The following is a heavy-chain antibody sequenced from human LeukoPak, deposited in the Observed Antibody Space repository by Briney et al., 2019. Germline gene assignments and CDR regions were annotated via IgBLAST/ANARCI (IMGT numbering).Heavy chain of an antibody. Sequence: PSETLSLTCTVSGGSTSSYYWSWIRQPPGKGLEWIGYIYTSGSTNYNPSLKSRVTISVDTSKNQFSLKLSSVTAADTAVYYCARQYYDFWSGLSPSASYFDYWGQGTLVTVSS. CDR1: GGSTSSYY. V-gene: IGHV4-4*09. D-gene: IGHD3-3*01. CDR2: IYTSGST. J-gene: IGHJ4*02. CDR3: ARQYYDFWSGLSPSASYFDY.